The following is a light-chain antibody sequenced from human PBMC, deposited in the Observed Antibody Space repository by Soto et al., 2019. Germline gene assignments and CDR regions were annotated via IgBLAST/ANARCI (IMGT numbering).Light chain of an antibody. CDR2: KTS. Sequence: DIEMTQSPSTLSASVGDRVTITCRASQSTSSWLAWYQQKPGKAPKLLIYKTSTLESGIPSRFSGTGAGTEFTLTIGCLQPDDFAAYYCQQYSRCSYTFGQGTKLEIK. V-gene: IGKV1-5*03. J-gene: IGKJ2*01. CDR1: QSTSSW. CDR3: QQYSRCSYT.